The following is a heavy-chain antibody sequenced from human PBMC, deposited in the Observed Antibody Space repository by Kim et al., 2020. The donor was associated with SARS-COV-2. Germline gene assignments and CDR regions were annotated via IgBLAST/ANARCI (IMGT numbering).Heavy chain of an antibody. Sequence: SETLSLTCTVSGGSISSYYWSWIRQPAGKGLEWIGRIYTSGSTNYNPSLKSRVTMSVDTSKNQFSLKLSSVTAADTAVYYCARELPYYYDSSGYYYYYYGMDVWGQGTTVTVSS. CDR3: ARELPYYYDSSGYYYYYYGMDV. D-gene: IGHD3-22*01. CDR1: GGSISSYY. CDR2: IYTSGST. V-gene: IGHV4-4*07. J-gene: IGHJ6*02.